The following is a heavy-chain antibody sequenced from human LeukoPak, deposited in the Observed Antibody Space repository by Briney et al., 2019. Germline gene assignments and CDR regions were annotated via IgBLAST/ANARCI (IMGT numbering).Heavy chain of an antibody. J-gene: IGHJ4*02. V-gene: IGHV3-23*01. CDR1: GFTFSSYA. CDR3: AKTLGYNYGYVEN. D-gene: IGHD5-18*01. CDR2: LRGSGGST. Sequence: GGSLRLSCAASGFTFSSYAMSWVRQAPGKGLEWVSALRGSGGSTYYADSVRGRFTISRDNSKNTLYLQMNSLRAEDTAVYYCAKTLGYNYGYVENWGQGTLVTVS.